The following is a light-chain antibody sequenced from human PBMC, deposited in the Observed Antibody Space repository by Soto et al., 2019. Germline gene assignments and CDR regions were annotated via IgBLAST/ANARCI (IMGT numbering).Light chain of an antibody. CDR3: ASWDDSLNGPV. Sequence: QSVLTQPPSASGTPGQRVTISCSGSSSNVGGNTINWYQHLPGTAPKLLMYSDNQRPSGVPDRFSGSESGTSASLAISRLQSDDEADYFCASWDDSLNGPVFGGGTKLTVL. J-gene: IGLJ3*02. V-gene: IGLV1-44*01. CDR2: SDN. CDR1: SSNVGGNT.